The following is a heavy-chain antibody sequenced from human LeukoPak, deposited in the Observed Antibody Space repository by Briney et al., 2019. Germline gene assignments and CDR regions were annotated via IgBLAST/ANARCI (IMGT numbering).Heavy chain of an antibody. CDR2: IYYSGST. V-gene: IGHV4-31*03. CDR1: GGSISSGGYY. Sequence: PSETLSLTCTVSGGSISSGGYYWSWIRQHPGKGLEWIGYIYYSGSTYYNPSLKSRVTISVDTSKNQFSLKLSSVTAADTAIYYCARDRSGVDDYWGQGTLVTVSS. D-gene: IGHD2-8*01. J-gene: IGHJ4*02. CDR3: ARDRSGVDDY.